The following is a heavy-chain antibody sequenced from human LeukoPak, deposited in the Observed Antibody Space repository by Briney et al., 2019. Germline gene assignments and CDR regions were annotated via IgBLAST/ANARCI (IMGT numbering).Heavy chain of an antibody. CDR3: GRGGGRHVEY. D-gene: IGHD3-16*01. CDR1: GFTFSSYW. V-gene: IGHV3-7*05. J-gene: IGHJ4*02. Sequence: GGSLRLSCAASGFTFSSYWMSWVRQAPGKGLEWVANIKEDGSEKNYVDSVKGRFTISRDNAKNSLYLQMNILRAEDTAVYYWGRGGGRHVEYWGQGNLVTVSS. CDR2: IKEDGSEK.